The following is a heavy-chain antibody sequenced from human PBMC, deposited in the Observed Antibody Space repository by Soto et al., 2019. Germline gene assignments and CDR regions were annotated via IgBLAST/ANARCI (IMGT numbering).Heavy chain of an antibody. CDR2: IVGSGHST. J-gene: IGHJ4*02. V-gene: IGHV3-23*01. D-gene: IGHD3-3*01. CDR3: EKDQSVGSEWYAILDC. CDR1: GFTFRNYA. Sequence: EVQLLESGGGLVQPGGSLRLSCAASGFTFRNYAMTWVRQAPGKGLEWVSAIVGSGHSTYFTDSVKGRFTISRDNSKHPPYLHMSTLRAEDTAIYFCEKDQSVGSEWYAILDCWGQGTLVSVSP.